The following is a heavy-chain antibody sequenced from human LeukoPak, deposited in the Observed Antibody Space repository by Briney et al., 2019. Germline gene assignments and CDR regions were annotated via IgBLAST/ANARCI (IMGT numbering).Heavy chain of an antibody. V-gene: IGHV1-18*01. CDR3: ARSFDGHNAFDI. CDR1: GYTFTSYG. CDR2: ISAYNGNT. D-gene: IGHD3-9*01. J-gene: IGHJ3*02. Sequence: ASVKVSCKASGYTFTSYGISWVRQAPGQGLEWMGWISAYNGNTNYAQKLQGRVTMTTDTSTSTAYMELRSLRSDDTAVYFCARSFDGHNAFDIWGQGTMVTVSS.